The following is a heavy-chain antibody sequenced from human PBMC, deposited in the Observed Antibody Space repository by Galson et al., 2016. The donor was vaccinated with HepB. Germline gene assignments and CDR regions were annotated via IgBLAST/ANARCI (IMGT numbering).Heavy chain of an antibody. D-gene: IGHD1-1*01. CDR1: GFTFSNYV. CDR2: INPEGIGIYT. J-gene: IGHJ4*02. Sequence: SLRLSCAASGFTFSNYVMHWVRQAPGKGLVWVSRINPEGIGIYTLYADYVKGRFTISRDNAKNTLYLDMTSLRADDTGVYYCARDLNWKLFDYWGQGNRVTVSP. CDR3: ARDLNWKLFDY. V-gene: IGHV3-74*01.